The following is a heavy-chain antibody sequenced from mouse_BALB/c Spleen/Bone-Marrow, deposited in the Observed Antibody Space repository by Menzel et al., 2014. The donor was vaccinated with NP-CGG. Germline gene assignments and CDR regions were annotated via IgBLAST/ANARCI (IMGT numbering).Heavy chain of an antibody. CDR3: VRYYGSSYYYAMDY. D-gene: IGHD1-1*01. CDR2: IRSKSNNYAT. J-gene: IGHJ4*01. V-gene: IGHV10-1*02. Sequence: EVQRVESGGGLVQPKGSLKLSCAASGFTFNTYAMNWVRQAPGKGLEWVARIRSKSNNYATYYADSVKDRFTISRGDSQSMLYLQMNNLKTEDTAMYYCVRYYGSSYYYAMDYWGQGTSVTVSS. CDR1: GFTFNTYA.